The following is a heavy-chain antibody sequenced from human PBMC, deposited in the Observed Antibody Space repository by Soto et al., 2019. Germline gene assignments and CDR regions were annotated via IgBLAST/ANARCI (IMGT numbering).Heavy chain of an antibody. CDR2: IAYDGSNK. Sequence: QVQLVESGGGVVQPGRSLRLSCAASGFTFNNYAMYWVRQAPGKGLEWVAVIAYDGSNKYYADSVKGRFTISRDNSKNTLYLQMNSLRAEDTAVYYCARGPGSYDSSGYYPGYWGQGILVTVSS. D-gene: IGHD3-22*01. V-gene: IGHV3-30-3*01. CDR3: ARGPGSYDSSGYYPGY. J-gene: IGHJ4*02. CDR1: GFTFNNYA.